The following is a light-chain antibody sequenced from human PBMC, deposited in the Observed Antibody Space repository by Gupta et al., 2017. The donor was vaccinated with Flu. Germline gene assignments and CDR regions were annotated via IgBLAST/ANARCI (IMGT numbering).Light chain of an antibody. V-gene: IGLV3-10*03. CDR3: YATDSSGTHIV. CDR1: ALPKKD. J-gene: IGLJ2*01. CDR2: EDS. Sequence: SYELTQPPSVSVSPGQTAMITCSGDALPKKDAYWYQQKSGKDPVLVIYEDSQRPSGITERFLCSCPGNMPTSPIMGEQLEEEEDDSWYATDSSGTHIVFGRGTKLTVL.